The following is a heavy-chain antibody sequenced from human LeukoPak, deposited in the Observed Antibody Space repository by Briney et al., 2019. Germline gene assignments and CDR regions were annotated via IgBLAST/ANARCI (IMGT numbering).Heavy chain of an antibody. CDR3: ARDLRQLTAFDY. D-gene: IGHD6-6*01. V-gene: IGHV3-30*03. CDR2: ISYDGSNK. CDR1: GFTFSSYS. J-gene: IGHJ4*02. Sequence: GGSLRLSCAASGFTFSSYSMNWVRQAPGKGLEWVAVISYDGSNKYYADSVKGRFTISRDNSKNTLYLQMNSLRAEDTAVYYCARDLRQLTAFDYWGQGTLVTVSS.